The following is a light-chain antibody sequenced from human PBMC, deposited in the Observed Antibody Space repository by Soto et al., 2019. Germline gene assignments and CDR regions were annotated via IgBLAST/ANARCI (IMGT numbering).Light chain of an antibody. CDR2: DVS. CDR3: SSYTSSSTPYV. CDR1: RRDVGGYNY. V-gene: IGLV2-14*01. Sequence: QSALTQPASVSGSPGQSITISCTGTRRDVGGYNYVSWYQQHPGKAPKLMIYDVSNRPSGVSNRFSGSKSGNTASLTISGLQAEDEADYYCSSYTSSSTPYVFGTGTKLTV. J-gene: IGLJ1*01.